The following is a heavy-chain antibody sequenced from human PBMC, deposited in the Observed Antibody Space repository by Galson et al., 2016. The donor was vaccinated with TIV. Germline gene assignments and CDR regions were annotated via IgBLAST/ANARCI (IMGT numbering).Heavy chain of an antibody. CDR1: GYTFSDYY. CDR2: INPKTGGT. V-gene: IGHV1-2*02. J-gene: IGHJ4*02. D-gene: IGHD3-10*01. CDR3: ARGYGSDPDY. Sequence: SVKVSCKASGYTFSDYYLHWVRQAPEQGLEWMGWINPKTGGTIYAQKFQGRVTLTRDTTISTVYMDVSGLTDDDTAVYYCARGYGSDPDYWGQGTLVTASS.